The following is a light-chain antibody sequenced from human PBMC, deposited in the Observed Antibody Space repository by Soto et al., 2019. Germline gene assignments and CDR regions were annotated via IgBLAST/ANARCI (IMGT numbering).Light chain of an antibody. CDR2: WAS. CDR1: QSVLYNSNNKNY. Sequence: DIVMTQSPDSLAVSLGERTTINCKSSQSVLYNSNNKNYLAWYQQKPGQPPKLLIYWASTRESGVPDRFSVSGSGTDFTLTISSLQAEDVAVYYCQQYHSAPLTFGGGTKVELK. V-gene: IGKV4-1*01. J-gene: IGKJ4*01. CDR3: QQYHSAPLT.